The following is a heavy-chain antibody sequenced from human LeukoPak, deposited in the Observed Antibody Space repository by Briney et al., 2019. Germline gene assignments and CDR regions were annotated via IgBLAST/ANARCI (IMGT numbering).Heavy chain of an antibody. V-gene: IGHV1-2*02. J-gene: IGHJ4*02. D-gene: IGHD6-19*01. CDR1: GYTFIDYY. CDR3: ARAHTTGWY. CDR2: INPNAGGT. Sequence: ASVKVSCKASGYTFIDYYVHWVRQAPGQGLEWMGWINPNAGGTNYAQKFQGRVTMAWDTSITTTYMELSRLPSDDTAVYYCARAHTTGWYWGQGTQVTVSS.